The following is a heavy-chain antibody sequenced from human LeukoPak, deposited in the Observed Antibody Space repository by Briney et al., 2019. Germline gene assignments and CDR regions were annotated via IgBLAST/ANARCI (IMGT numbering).Heavy chain of an antibody. Sequence: PSETLSLTCTVSGGSISSGDYYWSWIRQPPGKGLEWIGYIYYSGSTYYNPSLKSRVTISVDTSKNQFSLKLSSVTAADTAVSYCARDRGWELLDYWGQGTLVTVSS. D-gene: IGHD1-26*01. J-gene: IGHJ4*02. CDR1: GGSISSGDYY. CDR3: ARDRGWELLDY. V-gene: IGHV4-30-4*08. CDR2: IYYSGST.